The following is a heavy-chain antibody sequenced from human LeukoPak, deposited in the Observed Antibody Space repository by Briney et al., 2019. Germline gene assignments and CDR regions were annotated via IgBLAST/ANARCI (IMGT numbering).Heavy chain of an antibody. CDR1: GFTFSSYG. Sequence: QSGGSLRLSCAASGFTFSSYGMHWVRQAPGKGLEWVAFIRYDGSNKYYADSVKGRFTISRDNSKNTLYLQMNSLRAEDTAVYYCAKDHSSGWGSAFDIWGQGTMVTVSS. J-gene: IGHJ3*02. CDR3: AKDHSSGWGSAFDI. D-gene: IGHD6-19*01. CDR2: IRYDGSNK. V-gene: IGHV3-30*02.